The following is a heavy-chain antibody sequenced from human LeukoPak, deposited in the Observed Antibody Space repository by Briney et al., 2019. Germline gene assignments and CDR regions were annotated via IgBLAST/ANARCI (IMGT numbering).Heavy chain of an antibody. V-gene: IGHV4-59*01. J-gene: IGHJ4*02. CDR1: GGSISSYY. CDR2: IYYSGST. CDR3: ARSCKGNIQDY. D-gene: IGHD2/OR15-2a*01. Sequence: SETLSLTCTVSGGSISSYYWSWIRQPPGKGLEWIGYIYYSGSTNYNPSLKSRVTISVDTSKNQFSLKLSSVTAADTAVYYCARSCKGNIQDYWGQGTLVTVSS.